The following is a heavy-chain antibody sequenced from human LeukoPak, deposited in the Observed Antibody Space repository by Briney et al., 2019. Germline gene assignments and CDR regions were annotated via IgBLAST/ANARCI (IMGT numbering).Heavy chain of an antibody. J-gene: IGHJ3*02. V-gene: IGHV1-2*04. D-gene: IGHD3-22*01. CDR3: ARESSGQKSGYMSATAFDI. CDR2: INPNSGGT. CDR1: GYTFTGYY. Sequence: ASVKVSCKASGYTFTGYYMHWVRQAPGQGLEWMGWINPNSGGTNYAQKFQGWVTMTRDTSISTAYMELSRLRSDDTAVYYCARESSGQKSGYMSATAFDIWGQGTMVTVSS.